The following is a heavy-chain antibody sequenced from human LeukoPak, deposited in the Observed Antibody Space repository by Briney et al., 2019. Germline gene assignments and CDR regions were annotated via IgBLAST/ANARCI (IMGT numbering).Heavy chain of an antibody. CDR1: GFTFSSYA. D-gene: IGHD6-6*01. CDR3: ARDGIAALTLGY. J-gene: IGHJ4*02. Sequence: GGSLRLSCAASGFTFSSYAMSWVRQAPGKGLEWVSTISGSGGSTYFPDSVKGRFTISRDNSKNTLYLQMNSLRAEDTAVYYCARDGIAALTLGYWGQGTLVTVSS. CDR2: ISGSGGST. V-gene: IGHV3-23*01.